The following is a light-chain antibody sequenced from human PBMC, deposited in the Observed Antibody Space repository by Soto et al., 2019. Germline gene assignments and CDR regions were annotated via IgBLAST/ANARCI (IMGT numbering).Light chain of an antibody. CDR3: SSYTSSSTLVL. V-gene: IGLV2-14*01. CDR2: DVS. Sequence: QSALTQPASVAGSPGQSITISCTGTSSDVARYNYVSWYQQHPGKAPKLMIYDVSHRPSGVSNRFSGSKSGNTASLTISGRQAEDEDDYYCSSYTSSSTLVLFGGGTKLTVL. CDR1: SSDVARYNY. J-gene: IGLJ2*01.